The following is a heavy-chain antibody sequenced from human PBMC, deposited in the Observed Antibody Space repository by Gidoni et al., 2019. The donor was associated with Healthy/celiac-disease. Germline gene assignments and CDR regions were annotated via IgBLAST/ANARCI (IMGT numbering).Heavy chain of an antibody. D-gene: IGHD2-2*01. CDR1: GGTFSSYA. V-gene: IGHV1-69*01. Sequence: QVQLVQSGAEVKKPGSSVKVSCKASGGTFSSYAISWVRPAPGQGLEWMGGIIPIFGTANYAQKFQGRVTITADESTSTAYMELSSLRSEDTAVYYCALPLKDIVVVPAAPHYYYYYGMDVWGQGTTVTVSS. CDR2: IIPIFGTA. J-gene: IGHJ6*02. CDR3: ALPLKDIVVVPAAPHYYYYYGMDV.